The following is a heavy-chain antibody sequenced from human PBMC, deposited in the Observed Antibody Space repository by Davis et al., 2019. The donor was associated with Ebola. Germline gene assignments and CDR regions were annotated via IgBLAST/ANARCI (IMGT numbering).Heavy chain of an antibody. J-gene: IGHJ4*02. CDR1: GGSFSGYY. Sequence: SETLSHTCAVYGGSFSGYYWSWIRQPPGKGLEWIGEINHSGSTNYNPSLKSRVTISVDTSKNQFSLKLSSVTAADTAVYYCARGTVTIFGLDYWGQGTLVTVSS. CDR2: INHSGST. CDR3: ARGTVTIFGLDY. V-gene: IGHV4-34*01. D-gene: IGHD3-3*01.